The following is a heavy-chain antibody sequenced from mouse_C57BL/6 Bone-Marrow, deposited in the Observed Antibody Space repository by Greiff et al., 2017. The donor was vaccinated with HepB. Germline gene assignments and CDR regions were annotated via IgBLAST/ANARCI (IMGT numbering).Heavy chain of an antibody. J-gene: IGHJ2*01. Sequence: QVQLQQSGAELVRPGASVTLSCTASGYTFTDYEMHWVKQTPVHGLEWIGAIDPETGGTAYNQKFTGKAILTADKSSSTAYMQLRSLTSEDSAVYYCTRWGSSGDLDYWGQGTTLTVSS. CDR3: TRWGSSGDLDY. D-gene: IGHD3-2*02. CDR2: IDPETGGT. V-gene: IGHV1-15*01. CDR1: GYTFTDYE.